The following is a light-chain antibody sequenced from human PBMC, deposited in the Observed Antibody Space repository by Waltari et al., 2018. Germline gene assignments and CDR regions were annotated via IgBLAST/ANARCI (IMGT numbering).Light chain of an antibody. CDR1: QSVSRY. CDR2: DAS. J-gene: IGKJ4*01. CDR3: QHRSNWPPLT. Sequence: EIMLTQSPATLSLSPGERATLSCSASQSVSRYLAWYYQQPGQAPRLLLYDASNRATGIPARFSGGGSGTDFTLTISSLEPEDLAVYYCQHRSNWPPLTFGGGTKVEIK. V-gene: IGKV3-11*01.